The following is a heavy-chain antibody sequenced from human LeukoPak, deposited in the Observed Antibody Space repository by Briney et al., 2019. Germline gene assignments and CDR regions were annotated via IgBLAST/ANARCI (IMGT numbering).Heavy chain of an antibody. CDR1: GFTFSDHF. J-gene: IGHJ4*02. CDR2: IKNKANSYIT. Sequence: PGVSLRLSCAASGFTFSDHFMDWVRQAPGKGLEWVGRIKNKANSYITQYAASKEGRFTISRDDSKNSLYLQMSSLKTEDTAMYYCASIRGTLGYWGQGTVVTVSS. V-gene: IGHV3-72*01. D-gene: IGHD1-26*01. CDR3: ASIRGTLGY.